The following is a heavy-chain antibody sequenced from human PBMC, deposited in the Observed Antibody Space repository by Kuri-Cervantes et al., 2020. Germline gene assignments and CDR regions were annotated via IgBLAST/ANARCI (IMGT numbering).Heavy chain of an antibody. J-gene: IGHJ6*03. V-gene: IGHV1-69*06. CDR2: IIPIFGTA. CDR3: ARGTTVTTWGYYYYYMDV. D-gene: IGHD4-17*01. CDR1: GGTFSSYA. Sequence: KISCKASGGTFSSYAISWVRQAPGQGLEWMGGIIPIFGTANYAQKFQGRVTITADKSTSTAYMELSSLRSEDTAVYYCARGTTVTTWGYYYYYMDVWGKGTTVTVSS.